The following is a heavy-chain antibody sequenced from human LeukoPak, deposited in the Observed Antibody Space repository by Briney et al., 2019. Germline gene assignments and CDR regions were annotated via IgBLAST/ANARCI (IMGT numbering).Heavy chain of an antibody. CDR2: IYSGGST. J-gene: IGHJ4*02. CDR1: GFTVSSNY. V-gene: IGHV3-66*02. CDR3: ARDLWGNWNTGDY. D-gene: IGHD1/OR15-1a*01. Sequence: GXXLRLSCAASGFTVSSNYMSWVRQAPGKGLEWVSVIYSGGSTYYSDSVKRRFTISRDNSKNTLYLQMNSLRAEHTAVYYCARDLWGNWNTGDYWGQGTLVTVSS.